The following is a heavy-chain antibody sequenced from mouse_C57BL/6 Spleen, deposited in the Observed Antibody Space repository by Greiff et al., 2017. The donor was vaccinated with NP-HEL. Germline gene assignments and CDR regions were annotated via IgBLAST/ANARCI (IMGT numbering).Heavy chain of an antibody. CDR1: GYAFSSYW. Sequence: LVESGAELVKPGASVKISCKASGYAFSSYWMNWVKQRPGKGLEWIGQIYPGDGDTNYNGKFKGKATLTADKSSSTAYMQLSSLTSEDSAVYFCARDPNWDDAMDYWGQGTSVTVSS. CDR2: IYPGDGDT. V-gene: IGHV1-80*01. J-gene: IGHJ4*01. D-gene: IGHD4-1*01. CDR3: ARDPNWDDAMDY.